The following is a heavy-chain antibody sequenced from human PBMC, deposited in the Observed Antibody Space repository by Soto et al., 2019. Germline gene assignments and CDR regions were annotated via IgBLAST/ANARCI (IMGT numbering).Heavy chain of an antibody. CDR1: VGSISSGDYY. D-gene: IGHD3-22*01. CDR2: IYYSGST. CDR3: ASGVSEYYYDSSGYYYYFDY. V-gene: IGHV4-30-4*01. J-gene: IGHJ4*02. Sequence: PSSTLSLTCTVSVGSISSGDYYWIWIRHPPGKGLEWIGYIYYSGSTYYNPSLKSRVTISVDTSKNQFSLKLSSVTAADTAVYYCASGVSEYYYDSSGYYYYFDYWGQGTLVTVSS.